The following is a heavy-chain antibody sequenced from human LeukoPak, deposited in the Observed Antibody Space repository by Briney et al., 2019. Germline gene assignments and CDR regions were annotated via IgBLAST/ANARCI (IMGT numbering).Heavy chain of an antibody. CDR2: IRWNSGTI. D-gene: IGHD3-22*01. Sequence: GRSLRLSCAASGFNFDDYAMYWVRQAPGKGLEFVSGIRWNSGTIGYTDSVKGRFTISRDNAKNSLYLQMNSLRAEDTALYYCAKGAPKVYSDSSGYYVSYDYWGQGTLVTVSS. J-gene: IGHJ4*02. CDR3: AKGAPKVYSDSSGYYVSYDY. CDR1: GFNFDDYA. V-gene: IGHV3-9*01.